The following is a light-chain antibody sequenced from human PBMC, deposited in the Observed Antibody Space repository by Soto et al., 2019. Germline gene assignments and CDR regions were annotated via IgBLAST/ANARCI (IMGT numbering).Light chain of an antibody. J-gene: IGLJ3*02. V-gene: IGLV7-43*01. CDR1: TGAVTSGYY. Sequence: QTVVTQEPSLTVSPGGTVTLTCASSTGAVTSGYYPNWFQQKPGQAPRPLIYSTTNKHSWTPARFSGSLLGGKAALTLSGVQPEDEAEYHCLLYYGGAQVWVFGGGTQLTVL. CDR3: LLYYGGAQVWV. CDR2: STT.